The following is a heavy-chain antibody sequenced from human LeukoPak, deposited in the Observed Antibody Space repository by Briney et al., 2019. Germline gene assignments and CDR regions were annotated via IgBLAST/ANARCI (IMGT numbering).Heavy chain of an antibody. CDR1: GYTFTGYY. J-gene: IGHJ5*02. CDR2: ISPNSGVP. D-gene: IGHD6-13*01. Sequence: ASVKVSCKASGYTFTGYYIHWVRQAPGQGLEWLGRISPNSGVPNYAQKFQGRVTMTRDTSVNTVYMKLSGLKSDDTGAYYCAREVGYSTSWYGRFDPWGQGTLVTVSS. CDR3: AREVGYSTSWYGRFDP. V-gene: IGHV1-2*05.